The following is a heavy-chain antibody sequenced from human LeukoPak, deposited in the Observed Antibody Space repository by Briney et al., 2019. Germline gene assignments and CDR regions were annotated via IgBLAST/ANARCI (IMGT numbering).Heavy chain of an antibody. V-gene: IGHV3-74*01. CDR1: GDSFSTDW. Sequence: PGGSLRLSCAASGDSFSTDWMHWVRQAPGKGLVWVARIKSDVSNTDYAASVKGRFTISRDDANNILYLQMNSLRVEDTAVYYCTAIRPDYWGQGTVVTVSS. CDR2: IKSDVSNT. D-gene: IGHD2-21*02. CDR3: TAIRPDY. J-gene: IGHJ4*02.